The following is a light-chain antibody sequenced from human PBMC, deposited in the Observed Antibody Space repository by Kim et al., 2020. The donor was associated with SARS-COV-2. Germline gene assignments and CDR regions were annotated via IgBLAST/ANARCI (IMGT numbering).Light chain of an antibody. CDR3: QQYNSYST. V-gene: IGKV1-5*03. CDR1: QSISTW. CDR2: KAS. Sequence: DIQMTQSPSTLSASVGDRVTITCRASQSISTWLAWYQQKPGQAPKVLISKASSLESGVPSRFSGSGSGTEFTLTISSLQPDDFATYYCQQYNSYSTFGQGTKVEIK. J-gene: IGKJ1*01.